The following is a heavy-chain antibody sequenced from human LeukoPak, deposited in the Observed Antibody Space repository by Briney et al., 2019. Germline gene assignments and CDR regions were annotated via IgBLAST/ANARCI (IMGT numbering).Heavy chain of an antibody. CDR3: ARAYIAAAEYAFDI. CDR1: GGSISSYY. V-gene: IGHV4-59*01. J-gene: IGHJ3*02. D-gene: IGHD6-13*01. CDR2: IYYSGST. Sequence: PSETLSLTCTVSGGSISSYYWSWIRQPPGKGLEWIGYIYYSGSTNYNPSLKSRVTISVDTSKNQFSLKLSSVTAADTAVYYCARAYIAAAEYAFDIWGQGTMVTVSS.